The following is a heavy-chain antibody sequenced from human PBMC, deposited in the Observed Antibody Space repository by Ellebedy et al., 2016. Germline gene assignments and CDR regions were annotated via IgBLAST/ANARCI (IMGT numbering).Heavy chain of an antibody. CDR3: ARQWGSGYTDY. D-gene: IGHD3-22*01. V-gene: IGHV1-46*04. Sequence: ASVKVSCKASGYTFTSYYMHWVRQAPGQGLEWMGIINPSGGSTSYAQKLQGRVTMTRDTSTSTVYMELSSLRSEDTAVYYCARQWGSGYTDYWGQGTLVTVSS. CDR2: INPSGGST. J-gene: IGHJ4*02. CDR1: GYTFTSYY.